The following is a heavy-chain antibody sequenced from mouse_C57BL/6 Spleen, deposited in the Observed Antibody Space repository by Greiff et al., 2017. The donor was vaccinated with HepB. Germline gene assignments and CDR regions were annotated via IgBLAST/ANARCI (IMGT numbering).Heavy chain of an antibody. Sequence: VKLVESGPGLVAPSQSLSITCTVTGFSLTSYGVDWVRQSPGKGLEWLGVIWGVGSTNYNSALKSRLSISKDNSKSQVFLKMNSLQTDDTAMYYCASLYYYGSSNAMDYWGQGTSVTVSS. CDR1: GFSLTSYG. V-gene: IGHV2-6*01. D-gene: IGHD1-1*01. J-gene: IGHJ4*01. CDR3: ASLYYYGSSNAMDY. CDR2: IWGVGST.